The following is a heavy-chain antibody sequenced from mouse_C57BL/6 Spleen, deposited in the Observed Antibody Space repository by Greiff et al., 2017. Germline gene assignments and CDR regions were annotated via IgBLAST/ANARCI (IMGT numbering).Heavy chain of an antibody. V-gene: IGHV1-66*01. D-gene: IGHD3-2*02. CDR3: ARTDQATDYAMDY. J-gene: IGHJ4*01. Sequence: QVQLQQSGPELVKPGASVKISCKASGYSFTSYYIHWVKQRPGQGLEWIGWIYPGSGNTKYNEKFKGKATLTADTSSSTAYMQLSSLTSDDSAVYYCARTDQATDYAMDYWGQGTSVTVSS. CDR1: GYSFTSYY. CDR2: IYPGSGNT.